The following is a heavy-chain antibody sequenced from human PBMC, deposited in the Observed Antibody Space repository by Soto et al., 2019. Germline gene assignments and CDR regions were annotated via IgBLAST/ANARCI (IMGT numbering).Heavy chain of an antibody. Sequence: QVQLQESGPGLVKPSGTLSLTCAVSGDSVSTHYWWSWVRQSPGKGLEWIGETHHSGSTHYNPSLNSRLTISVDKSKNDFSLKLTSVTAADTAVYYCARNGDCSSSRCNVGWFDPWGRGTLVTVSS. CDR1: GDSVSTHYW. CDR2: THHSGST. V-gene: IGHV4-4*02. CDR3: ARNGDCSSSRCNVGWFDP. J-gene: IGHJ5*02. D-gene: IGHD2-2*01.